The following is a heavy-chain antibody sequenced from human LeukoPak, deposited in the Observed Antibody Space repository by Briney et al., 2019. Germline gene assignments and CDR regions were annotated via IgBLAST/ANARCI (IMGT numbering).Heavy chain of an antibody. V-gene: IGHV3-21*01. CDR1: GFTFSSYS. CDR3: ARDLYYDSSGYDY. CDR2: ISSSSSYI. D-gene: IGHD3-22*01. J-gene: IGHJ4*02. Sequence: GGSLRLSCAASGFTFSSYSMNWVRQAPGKGLEWVSSISSSSSYIYYADSVKGRFTISRDNAKNSLYLQMGSLRAEDMAVYYCARDLYYDSSGYDYWGQGTLVTVSS.